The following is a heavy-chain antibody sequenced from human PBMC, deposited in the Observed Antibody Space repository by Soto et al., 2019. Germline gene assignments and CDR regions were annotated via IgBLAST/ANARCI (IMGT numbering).Heavy chain of an antibody. CDR1: GGSINNFY. CDR3: AVSTGSSQYYFDS. Sequence: PSDTLSLTCTVSGGSINNFYWNWIRQPPGKGLEWIGNIYYSGSTNYNPSLKSRVTISIDTSKEEFSLNLNSVAAADTAVYYRAVSTGSSQYYFDSVGQGALVTVSS. V-gene: IGHV4-59*03. J-gene: IGHJ4*02. D-gene: IGHD3-22*01. CDR2: IYYSGST.